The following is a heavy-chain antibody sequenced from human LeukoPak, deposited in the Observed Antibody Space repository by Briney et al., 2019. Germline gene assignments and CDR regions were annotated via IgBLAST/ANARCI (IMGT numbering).Heavy chain of an antibody. J-gene: IGHJ4*02. D-gene: IGHD3-10*01. CDR1: GFTFSTYA. CDR3: AKVRFGVTARYYFDY. V-gene: IGHV3-23*01. Sequence: PGGSLRLSCAASGFTFSTYAMTWVRQAPGKGLEWVSSITGSGDGTSAADSVKGRFTISRDNSKNTLYLQMNSLRAEDTAVYYCAKVRFGVTARYYFDYWGQGTLVTVSS. CDR2: ITGSGDGT.